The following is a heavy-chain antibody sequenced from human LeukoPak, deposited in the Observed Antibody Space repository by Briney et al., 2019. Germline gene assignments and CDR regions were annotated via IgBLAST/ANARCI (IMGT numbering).Heavy chain of an antibody. Sequence: SETLSLTCTVSGGSISSGGYYWSWIRQHPGKGLEWIGYIYYSGSTYYNPSLKSRVTISVDPSKNQFSLKLSSVTAADTAVYYCATRIAAAGRRKNWFDPWGQGTLVTVSS. V-gene: IGHV4-31*03. CDR2: IYYSGST. D-gene: IGHD6-13*01. CDR1: GGSISSGGYY. CDR3: ATRIAAAGRRKNWFDP. J-gene: IGHJ5*02.